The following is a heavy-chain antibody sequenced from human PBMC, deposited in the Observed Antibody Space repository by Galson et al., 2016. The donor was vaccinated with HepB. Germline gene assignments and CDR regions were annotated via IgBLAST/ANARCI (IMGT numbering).Heavy chain of an antibody. CDR3: ARELQDGVTFALYLDL. D-gene: IGHD2-21*02. Sequence: SLRLSCAASGSTFSTYDMHWVRQASGKGLEWVSAIGTRGDTYYADSVEGRFTISRENAKNSLYLQMNYLRAEDTALYYCARELQDGVTFALYLDLWGRGTLVTVSS. J-gene: IGHJ2*01. CDR1: GSTFSTYD. CDR2: IGTRGDT. V-gene: IGHV3-13*04.